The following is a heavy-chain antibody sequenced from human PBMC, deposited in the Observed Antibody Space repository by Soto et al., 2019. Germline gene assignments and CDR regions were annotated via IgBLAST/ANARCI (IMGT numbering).Heavy chain of an antibody. V-gene: IGHV1-18*01. CDR1: GYTLTELS. CDR2: INADNGNT. Sequence: ASVKVSCKVSGYTLTELSMHWVRQAPGKGLEWMGWINADNGNTNYAQKLQGRVTMTTDTSTSTAYMELRSLRSDDTAVYYCARGISGSGWYFDWGQGTLVTVSS. CDR3: ARGISGSGWYFD. D-gene: IGHD6-19*01. J-gene: IGHJ4*02.